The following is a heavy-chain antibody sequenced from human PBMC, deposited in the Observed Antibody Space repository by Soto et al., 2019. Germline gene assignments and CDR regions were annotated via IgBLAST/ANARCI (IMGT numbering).Heavy chain of an antibody. CDR1: GFTFDYYW. V-gene: IGHV3-74*01. CDR3: ARGDRGAFDL. J-gene: IGHJ3*01. CDR2: IHSDGTST. Sequence: EVQLVESGGGLVQPGESLGVSCAASGFTFDYYWMHWVRQAPGKGLVWVSRIHSDGTSTTYADSVKGRFTISRDNAKNTLSLQMNSLRAEVTAVYYCARGDRGAFDLWGQGTVVTVSS. D-gene: IGHD1-26*01.